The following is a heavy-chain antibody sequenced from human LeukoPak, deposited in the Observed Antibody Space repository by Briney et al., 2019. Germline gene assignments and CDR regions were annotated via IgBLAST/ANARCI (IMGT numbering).Heavy chain of an antibody. D-gene: IGHD3-22*01. Sequence: GRSLRLSCAASGFTFSNYGMHWVRQAPGKGLEWVAGIWYDGVNKYYADSVKGRFTVSRDNSKNTLYLQMNSLRAEDTAVYYCAKSPYYYDSSGYAFYNYMDVWGKGTTVTVSS. CDR1: GFTFSNYG. CDR3: AKSPYYYDSSGYAFYNYMDV. J-gene: IGHJ6*03. V-gene: IGHV3-33*06. CDR2: IWYDGVNK.